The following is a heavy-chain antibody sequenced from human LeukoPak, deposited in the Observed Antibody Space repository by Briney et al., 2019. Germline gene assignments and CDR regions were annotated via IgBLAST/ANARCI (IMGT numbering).Heavy chain of an antibody. CDR1: GFTFSSYE. CDR3: ARAKAFGEINY. V-gene: IGHV3-48*03. D-gene: IGHD3-10*01. CDR2: ISSSSSTI. Sequence: GGSLRLSCAASGFTFSSYEMNWVRQAPGKGLEWVSYISSSSSTIYYADSVKGRFTISRDNAKNSLYLQMNSLRAEDTAVYYCARAKAFGEINYWGQGTLVTVSS. J-gene: IGHJ4*02.